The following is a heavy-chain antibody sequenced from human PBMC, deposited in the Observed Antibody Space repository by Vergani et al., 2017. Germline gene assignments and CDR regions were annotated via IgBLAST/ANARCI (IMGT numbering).Heavy chain of an antibody. CDR1: GGSISSYY. CDR3: ASARLGWFDP. Sequence: QVQLQESGPGLVQPSETLSLTCTVSGGSISSYYWSWIRQPPGKGLEWIGYIYYSGSTNYNPSLKSRVTISVDTSKNQFSLKLSSVTAADTAVYYCASARLGWFDPWGQGTLVTVSS. CDR2: IYYSGST. D-gene: IGHD3-16*01. J-gene: IGHJ5*02. V-gene: IGHV4-59*01.